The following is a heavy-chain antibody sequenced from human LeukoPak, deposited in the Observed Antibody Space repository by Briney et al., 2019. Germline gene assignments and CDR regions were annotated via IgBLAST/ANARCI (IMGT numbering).Heavy chain of an antibody. V-gene: IGHV3-11*06. D-gene: IGHD6-13*01. J-gene: IGHJ4*02. CDR1: GFTFSDYY. Sequence: GGSLRLSCAASGFTFSDYYMSWIRQAPGKGLEWVSYISGSSTHTNYADSVKGRFTISRDNAKNSLYLQMNSLRAEDTAVYYCARGLAAAGTRGRYFDYWGQGTLVTVSS. CDR2: ISGSSTHT. CDR3: ARGLAAAGTRGRYFDY.